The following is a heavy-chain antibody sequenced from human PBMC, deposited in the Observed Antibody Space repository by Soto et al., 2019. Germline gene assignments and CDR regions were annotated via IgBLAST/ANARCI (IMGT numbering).Heavy chain of an antibody. V-gene: IGHV3-30*18. Sequence: QVQLVESGGGGVQPGRSLRLSCAASGFTFSSYGMHWVRQAPGKGLEWVALISSDGSDEYYADSVKGRFTISRDNSKNTLYLQMNSLRGEDTALYYCAKDWLTVAGPSDYWGQGTLVTVSS. CDR1: GFTFSSYG. J-gene: IGHJ4*02. CDR3: AKDWLTVAGPSDY. D-gene: IGHD6-19*01. CDR2: ISSDGSDE.